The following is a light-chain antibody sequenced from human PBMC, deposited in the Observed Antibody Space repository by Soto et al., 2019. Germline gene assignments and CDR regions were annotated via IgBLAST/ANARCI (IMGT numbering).Light chain of an antibody. J-gene: IGLJ1*01. CDR3: SSYSTTSTLV. V-gene: IGLV2-14*01. CDR2: DVS. CDR1: SSDVGGENY. Sequence: QSVLTQPASVSGSPGQSITISCTGTSSDVGGENYVSWYXXXXXXXPKLMIYDVSNRPSGVSNRFSGSKSGNTASLTISGLQAEDEADYYCSSYSTTSTLVFGSGTKVTVL.